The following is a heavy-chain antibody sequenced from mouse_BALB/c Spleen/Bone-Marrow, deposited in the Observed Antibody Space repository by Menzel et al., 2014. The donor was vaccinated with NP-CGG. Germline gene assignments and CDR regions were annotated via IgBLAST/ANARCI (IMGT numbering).Heavy chain of an antibody. Sequence: QVQLKHSGAELVKPGASVKLSCKASGYTFTSYYMYWVKQRPGQGLEWTGEINPSNGGTNFNEKFKSKATLTVDKSSSTAYMQLSSLTSEDSAVYYCTREGDSPFAYWGQGTLVTVSA. D-gene: IGHD2-13*01. CDR3: TREGDSPFAY. CDR1: GYTFTSYY. CDR2: INPSNGGT. V-gene: IGHV1S81*02. J-gene: IGHJ3*01.